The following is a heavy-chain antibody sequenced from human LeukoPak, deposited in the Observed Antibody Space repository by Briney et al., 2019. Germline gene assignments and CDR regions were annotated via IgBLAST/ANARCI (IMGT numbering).Heavy chain of an antibody. CDR3: AISLGGDGYNYQYYYYGMDV. J-gene: IGHJ6*02. Sequence: GSLRLSCAASGFTVSSNYMSWVRQAPGKGLEWVSVIYSGGSTYYADSVKGRFTISRDNSKNTLYLQMNSLRAEDTAVYYCAISLGGDGYNYQYYYYGMDVWGQGTTVTVSS. CDR1: GFTVSSNY. CDR2: IYSGGST. D-gene: IGHD5-24*01. V-gene: IGHV3-66*01.